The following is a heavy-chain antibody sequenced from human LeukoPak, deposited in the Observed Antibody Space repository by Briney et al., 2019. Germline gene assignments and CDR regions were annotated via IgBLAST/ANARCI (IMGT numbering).Heavy chain of an antibody. V-gene: IGHV4-59*08. Sequence: SETLSLTCTVSGGSISSYYWSWIRQPPGKGLEWIGYIYYSGSTNYNPSLKSRVTISVDTSKNQSSLKLSSVTAADTAVYYCARHREYSSTFVYYYYGMDVWGQGTTVTVSS. CDR3: ARHREYSSTFVYYYYGMDV. CDR1: GGSISSYY. D-gene: IGHD6-6*01. J-gene: IGHJ6*02. CDR2: IYYSGST.